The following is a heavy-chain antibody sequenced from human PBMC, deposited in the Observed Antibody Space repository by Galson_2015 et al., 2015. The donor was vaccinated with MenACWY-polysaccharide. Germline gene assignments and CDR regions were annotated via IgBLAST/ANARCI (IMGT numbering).Heavy chain of an antibody. CDR2: MWPDESDI. V-gene: IGHV5-51*01. CDR1: GYNFKTRW. J-gene: IGHJ3*01. D-gene: IGHD3-22*01. CDR3: ARGPSSGYYFLGFDV. Sequence: QSGAEVKKPGDSLKISCKGSGYNFKTRWIAWLRQMPGKGLEWMAIMWPDESDIRYRPSLQGQFTISADASVNTAYLQWSSLSASDTAIYYCARGPSSGYYFLGFDVWGQGTRVIVSS.